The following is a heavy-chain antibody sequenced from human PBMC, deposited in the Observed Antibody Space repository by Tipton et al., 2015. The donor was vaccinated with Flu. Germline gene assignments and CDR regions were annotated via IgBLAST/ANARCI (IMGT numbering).Heavy chain of an antibody. V-gene: IGHV4-4*02. D-gene: IGHD2-15*01. J-gene: IGHJ4*02. CDR1: GGSIISSNW. Sequence: SLRLSCAVSGGSIISSNWWSWVRQPPGKGLEWIGEIFHDGRTNYNPSLKSRVTISVDKSKNQFSLTLSSVTAADTAIYYCASQGGWYVDSWGQGTLVTVSS. CDR3: ASQGGWYVDS. CDR2: IFHDGRT.